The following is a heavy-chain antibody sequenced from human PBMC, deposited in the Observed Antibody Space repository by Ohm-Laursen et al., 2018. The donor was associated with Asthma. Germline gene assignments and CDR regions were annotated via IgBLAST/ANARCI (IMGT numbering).Heavy chain of an antibody. V-gene: IGHV4-31*03. D-gene: IGHD3-10*01. Sequence: SQTLSLTCTVSGGSISSGGYYWSWIRQHPGKGLEWIGYIYYSGSTYYNPSLKSRVTISVDTSKNQFSLKLSSVTAADTAVYYCAKDGLWFGELLPFDYWGQGTLVTVSS. CDR2: IYYSGST. J-gene: IGHJ4*02. CDR3: AKDGLWFGELLPFDY. CDR1: GGSISSGGYY.